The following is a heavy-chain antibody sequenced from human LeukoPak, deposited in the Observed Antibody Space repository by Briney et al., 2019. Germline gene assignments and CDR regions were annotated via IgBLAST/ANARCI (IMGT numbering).Heavy chain of an antibody. CDR2: ISWNSGSI. D-gene: IGHD1-26*01. J-gene: IGHJ2*01. Sequence: GGSLRLSCAASGFTFDGYAMHWVRQAPGKGLEWVSGISWNSGSIGYADSVKGRFTISRDNAKNSLYLQMNSLRAEDTALYYCTKDVGMGVTSFDLWGRGTLVTVSS. V-gene: IGHV3-9*01. CDR3: TKDVGMGVTSFDL. CDR1: GFTFDGYA.